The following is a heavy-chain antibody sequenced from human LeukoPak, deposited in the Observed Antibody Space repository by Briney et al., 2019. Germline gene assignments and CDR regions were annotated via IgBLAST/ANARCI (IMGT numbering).Heavy chain of an antibody. CDR3: ARDHSSWYDHNWSDP. CDR2: ISSSSSYI. V-gene: IGHV3-21*01. CDR1: GFTFSSYS. Sequence: GPLRLSCAASGFTFSSYSMNWVRQAPGKGLEWVSSISSSSSYIYYADSVKGRFTISRDNAKNSLYLQMNSLRAEDTAVYYCARDHSSWYDHNWSDPWGQGTLVTVSS. D-gene: IGHD6-13*01. J-gene: IGHJ5*02.